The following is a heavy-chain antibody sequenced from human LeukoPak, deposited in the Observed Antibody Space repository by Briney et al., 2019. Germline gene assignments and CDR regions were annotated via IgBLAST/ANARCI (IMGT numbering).Heavy chain of an antibody. Sequence: GESLKVSCKGSGYSFTSYWISWVRQVPGKGLEWMGRIDPSDSYTNYSPSFQGHVTISADKSISTAYLQWSSLKASDTAMYYCARHQALNRPYSGYDSRSAFDIWGQGTMVTVSS. J-gene: IGHJ3*02. D-gene: IGHD5-12*01. CDR3: ARHQALNRPYSGYDSRSAFDI. CDR2: IDPSDSYT. CDR1: GYSFTSYW. V-gene: IGHV5-10-1*01.